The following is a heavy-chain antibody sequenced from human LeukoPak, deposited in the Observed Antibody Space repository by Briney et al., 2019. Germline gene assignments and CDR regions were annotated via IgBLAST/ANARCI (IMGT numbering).Heavy chain of an antibody. V-gene: IGHV1-2*06. CDR2: INPNSGGT. J-gene: IGHJ4*02. D-gene: IGHD2-2*01. CDR3: ARDTLNCSSTSCHQLFDY. Sequence: ASVKVSCKASGYTFTGYHMHWVRQAPGQGLEWMGRINPNSGGTNYAQKFQGRVTMTRDTSISTAYMELSRLRSDDTAVYYCARDTLNCSSTSCHQLFDYWGQGTLVTVSS. CDR1: GYTFTGYH.